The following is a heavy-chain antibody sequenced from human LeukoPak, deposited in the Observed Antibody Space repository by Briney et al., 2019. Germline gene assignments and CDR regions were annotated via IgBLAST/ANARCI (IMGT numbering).Heavy chain of an antibody. CDR3: ARLTPLYYFDY. V-gene: IGHV4-30-4*08. J-gene: IGHJ4*02. Sequence: SETLSLTCTVSGGSISSGDYYWSWIRQPPGKGLEWIGYIYYSGSTYYNPSLKSRVTISVDTSKNQFSLKLSSVTAADTAVYYCARLTPLYYFDYWGQGTLVTVSS. CDR2: IYYSGST. CDR1: GGSISSGDYY.